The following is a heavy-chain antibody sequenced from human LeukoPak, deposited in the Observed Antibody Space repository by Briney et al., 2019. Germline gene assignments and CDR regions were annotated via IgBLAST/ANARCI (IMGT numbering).Heavy chain of an antibody. V-gene: IGHV3-21*01. Sequence: GGSLRLSCAASGFTFSSYSMNWVRQAPGKGLEWVSSISSSSSYIYYADSVKGRFTISRDNAKNSLYLQMNSLRAEDTAVYYCASITPHGINWFDPWGQGTLVTVSS. CDR1: GFTFSSYS. CDR2: ISSSSSYI. CDR3: ASITPHGINWFDP. J-gene: IGHJ5*02. D-gene: IGHD1-20*01.